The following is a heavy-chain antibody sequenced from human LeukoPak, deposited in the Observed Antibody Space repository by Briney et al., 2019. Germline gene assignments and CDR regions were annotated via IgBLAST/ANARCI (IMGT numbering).Heavy chain of an antibody. J-gene: IGHJ4*02. V-gene: IGHV1-2*02. CDR2: INPNSGGT. CDR1: GYTFTGYY. Sequence: ASVKVSCKASGYTFTGYYIHWVRQAPGQGLEWMGWINPNSGGTSYAQKFQGRGTMTRDTSISTVYMELNRLRSDDTAVFYCARGSGGPPQVLDYWGQGTLVTVSS. CDR3: ARGSGGPPQVLDY. D-gene: IGHD3-3*01.